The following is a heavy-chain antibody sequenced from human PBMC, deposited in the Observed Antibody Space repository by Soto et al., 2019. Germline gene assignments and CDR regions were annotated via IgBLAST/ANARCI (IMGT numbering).Heavy chain of an antibody. V-gene: IGHV1-8*01. CDR1: GYTFTSYD. CDR3: SRVTGYYDSSGYYYLDWFDP. J-gene: IGHJ5*02. Sequence: ASVKVSFKASGYTFTSYDINWVRQATGQGLEWMGWMNPNSGNTGYAQKFQGRVTMTRNTSIRTAYMELSSLRSEDTAVYYCSRVTGYYDSSGYYYLDWFDPWGQGTLVTVSS. CDR2: MNPNSGNT. D-gene: IGHD3-22*01.